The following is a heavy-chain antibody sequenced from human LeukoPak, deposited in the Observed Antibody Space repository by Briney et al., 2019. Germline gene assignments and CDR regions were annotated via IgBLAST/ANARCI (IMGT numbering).Heavy chain of an antibody. D-gene: IGHD4-17*01. V-gene: IGHV4-4*07. CDR2: IYTSGST. Sequence: PSETLSLTCTVSGGSISSYYCSWIRQPAGKWLEWIGRIYTSGSTNYNPSLKSRVTISVDTSKNQFSLKLSSVTAADTAVYYCARVRAPDYGDYSYYFDYWGQGTLVTVSS. CDR1: GGSISSYY. J-gene: IGHJ4*02. CDR3: ARVRAPDYGDYSYYFDY.